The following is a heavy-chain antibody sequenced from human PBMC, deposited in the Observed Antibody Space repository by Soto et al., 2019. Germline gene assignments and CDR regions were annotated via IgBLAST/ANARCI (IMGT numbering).Heavy chain of an antibody. V-gene: IGHV4-31*03. D-gene: IGHD3-22*01. Sequence: SETLSLTCTVSGGSISSGGYYWSWIRQHPGKGLEWIGYIYYSGSTYYNPSLKSRVTISVDTSKNQFSLKLSSVTAADTAVYYCARYYYDSTVPFDYWGQGTLVTVSS. CDR2: IYYSGST. CDR1: GGSISSGGYY. J-gene: IGHJ4*02. CDR3: ARYYYDSTVPFDY.